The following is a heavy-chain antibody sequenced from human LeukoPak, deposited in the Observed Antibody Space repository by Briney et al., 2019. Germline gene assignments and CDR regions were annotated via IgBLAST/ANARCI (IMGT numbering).Heavy chain of an antibody. Sequence: ASVKVSCKASGYTFTSYGIAWVRQAPGEGLEWMGGISTYNGNTNYAQKFQGRVTMTSDTSSSTAYMELRSLRSDDTAVYYCARTHDYGDNLVDYWGQGTLVTVSS. CDR1: GYTFTSYG. CDR2: ISTYNGNT. D-gene: IGHD4-17*01. CDR3: ARTHDYGDNLVDY. V-gene: IGHV1-18*04. J-gene: IGHJ4*02.